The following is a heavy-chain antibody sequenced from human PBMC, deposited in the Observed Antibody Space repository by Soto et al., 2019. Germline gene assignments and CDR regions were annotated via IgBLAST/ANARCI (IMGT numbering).Heavy chain of an antibody. CDR3: AKDLVVYGIQGFFQY. D-gene: IGHD2-8*02. Sequence: GSLRLSCAASGFTFSSYAMSWARQAPGKGLEWVSAISGTGGSTYYADSVKGRFTISRDNSKNTLYLQMNSLRAEDTAVYYCAKDLVVYGIQGFFQYWGQGTLVTVSS. V-gene: IGHV3-23*01. CDR2: ISGTGGST. J-gene: IGHJ1*01. CDR1: GFTFSSYA.